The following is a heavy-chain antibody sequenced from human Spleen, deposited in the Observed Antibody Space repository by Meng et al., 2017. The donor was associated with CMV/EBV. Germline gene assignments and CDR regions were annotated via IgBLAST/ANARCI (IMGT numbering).Heavy chain of an antibody. CDR3: ASNEDYDFWSGYLDY. Sequence: GGSLRLSCAASGFPFSGFSMHWVRQPPGKGLEWVALISSDGNNKYFAESVKGRFTISRDNSKNTLYLQMNTLRPEDTAVYFCASNEDYDFWSGYLDYWGQGTLVTVSS. J-gene: IGHJ4*02. V-gene: IGHV3-30*04. CDR2: ISSDGNNK. CDR1: GFPFSGFS. D-gene: IGHD3-3*01.